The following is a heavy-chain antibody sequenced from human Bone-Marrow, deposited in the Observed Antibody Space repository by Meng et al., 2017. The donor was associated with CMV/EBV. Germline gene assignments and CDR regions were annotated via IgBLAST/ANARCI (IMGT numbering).Heavy chain of an antibody. Sequence: GESLKISCAASGFTFSSYGMHWVRQAPGKGLEWVAFIRYDGSNKYYADSVKGRFTISRDNSKNTLYLQMNSLRAEDTAVYYCAKETTPYYYYYYGMDVWGQGNTVNGAS. D-gene: IGHD4-17*01. V-gene: IGHV3-30*02. J-gene: IGHJ6*01. CDR3: AKETTPYYYYYYGMDV. CDR2: IRYDGSNK. CDR1: GFTFSSYG.